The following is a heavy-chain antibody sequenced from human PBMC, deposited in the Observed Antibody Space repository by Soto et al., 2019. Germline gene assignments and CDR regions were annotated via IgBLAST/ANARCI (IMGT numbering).Heavy chain of an antibody. D-gene: IGHD5-18*01. CDR1: GDSISSYY. J-gene: IGHJ4*02. Sequence: QVQLQESGPGLVKPSETLSLTCTVSGDSISSYYWTWIRQPPRKGLEWIGYAHNSGATHYNPSLQIRVTMSLDTSHNHISLTLTSVTAADTAIYDCSRRPGDSSSPLDSWCQGTLVTVSS. CDR3: SRRPGDSSSPLDS. CDR2: AHNSGAT. V-gene: IGHV4-59*08.